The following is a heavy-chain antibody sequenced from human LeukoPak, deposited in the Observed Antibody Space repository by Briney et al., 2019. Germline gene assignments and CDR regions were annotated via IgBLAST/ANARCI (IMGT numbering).Heavy chain of an antibody. CDR1: GFTFSSYW. CDR3: AKKQIVGAAPFDY. J-gene: IGHJ4*02. D-gene: IGHD1-26*01. CDR2: IKQDGSEK. V-gene: IGHV3-7*03. Sequence: PGGSLRLSCAASGFTFSSYWMSWVRQAPGKGLEWVANIKQDGSEKYYVDSVKGRFTISRDNAKNSLYLQMNSLRAEDTAVYYCAKKQIVGAAPFDYWGQGTLVTVSS.